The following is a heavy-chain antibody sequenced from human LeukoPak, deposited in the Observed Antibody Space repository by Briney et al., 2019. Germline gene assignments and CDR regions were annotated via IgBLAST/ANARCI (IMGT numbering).Heavy chain of an antibody. V-gene: IGHV3-30*18. CDR3: AKDYDYVWGSYRATPFDY. CDR2: ISYDGSNK. J-gene: IGHJ4*02. Sequence: GGSLRLSCAASGFTFSSYGTHWARQAPGKGLGWGEVISYDGSNKYYADSVKARFTISRDNSKNTLYLQMNSLRAEDTAVYYCAKDYDYVWGSYRATPFDYWGQGTLVAVSS. D-gene: IGHD3-16*02. CDR1: GFTFSSYG.